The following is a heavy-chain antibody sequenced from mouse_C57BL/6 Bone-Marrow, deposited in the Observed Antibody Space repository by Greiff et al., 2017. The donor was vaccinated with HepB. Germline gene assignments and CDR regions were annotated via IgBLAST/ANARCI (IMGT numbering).Heavy chain of an antibody. D-gene: IGHD2-5*01. Sequence: EVKLMESGPGLAKPSQTLSLTCSVPGYSITSDYWNWIRKFPGNKLEYMGYISYIGSTYYNPSLKSRISITRDTSKNQYYLQLNSVTTEDTATYYCASAYYSKSWFAYWGQGTLVTVSA. CDR2: ISYIGST. CDR1: GYSITSDY. CDR3: ASAYYSKSWFAY. J-gene: IGHJ3*01. V-gene: IGHV3-8*01.